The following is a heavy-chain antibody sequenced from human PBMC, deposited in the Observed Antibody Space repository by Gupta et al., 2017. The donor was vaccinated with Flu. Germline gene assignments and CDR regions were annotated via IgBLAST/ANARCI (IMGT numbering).Heavy chain of an antibody. Sequence: EVQLVETGGGLIQPGGSLRLSCAASGFTVSSTYMSWVRQAPGKGLEWVSVIYSGGSTYYADSVKGRFTISRDNSKNTLYLQMNSLRAEDTAVYYCARVSATTVVIDYWGQGTLVTVSS. D-gene: IGHD4-17*01. CDR1: GFTVSSTY. CDR2: IYSGGST. CDR3: ARVSATTVVIDY. V-gene: IGHV3-53*02. J-gene: IGHJ4*02.